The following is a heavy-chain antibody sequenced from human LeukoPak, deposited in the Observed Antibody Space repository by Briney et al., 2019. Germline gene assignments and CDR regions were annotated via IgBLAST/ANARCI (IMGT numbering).Heavy chain of an antibody. V-gene: IGHV3-33*01. Sequence: PGRSLRLSCAASGFTFSSYGTHWVRQAPGKGLEWVAVIWHDGSNKNYADSVKGRFTISRDNSKNTLYLQMDSLRAEDTAVYYCTRDVGSSPFDHWGQGTLVTVSS. J-gene: IGHJ4*02. CDR2: IWHDGSNK. CDR3: TRDVGSSPFDH. D-gene: IGHD6-13*01. CDR1: GFTFSSYG.